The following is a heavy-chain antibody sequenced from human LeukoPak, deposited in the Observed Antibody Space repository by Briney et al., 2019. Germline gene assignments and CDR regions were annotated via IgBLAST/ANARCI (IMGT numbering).Heavy chain of an antibody. J-gene: IGHJ4*02. CDR2: INSDGSST. Sequence: PGGSLRVSCAASGFTFNTYWMPWVRQGPGKGLEWVSRINSDGSSTANADSVKGRFTISRDNAKNTLYLQMSGLRVEDTAVYYCTRGRYYCDSWGQGTLVTVSS. CDR1: GFTFNTYW. CDR3: TRGRYYCDS. V-gene: IGHV3-74*01.